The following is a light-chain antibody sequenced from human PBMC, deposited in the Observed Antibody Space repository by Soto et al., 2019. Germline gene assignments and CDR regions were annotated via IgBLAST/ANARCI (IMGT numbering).Light chain of an antibody. CDR3: MSYVGSNIFV. V-gene: IGLV2-8*01. J-gene: IGLJ1*01. Sequence: QSVLTQPPSASGSPGQSVTISCTGTSGDVGGYYYVSWYQHHPGKVPKLIIYEVTKRPSGVPDRFSGSKSGNTASLTVSGLQAEDEADSSCMSYVGSNIFVFGPGTKVTVL. CDR2: EVT. CDR1: SGDVGGYYY.